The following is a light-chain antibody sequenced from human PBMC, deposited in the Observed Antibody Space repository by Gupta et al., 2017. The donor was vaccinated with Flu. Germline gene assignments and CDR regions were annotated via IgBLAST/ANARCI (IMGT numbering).Light chain of an antibody. Sequence: RVTISCSGSSSNIGINTVDWYQQRPGTAPKLLIYYNNQRPSGVPDRFSGSRSGTSASLAISGLQSEDEADYYCAAWDDRRNGYVCGTVTKVTVL. CDR3: AAWDDRRNGYV. CDR2: YNN. CDR1: SSNIGINT. V-gene: IGLV1-44*01. J-gene: IGLJ1*01.